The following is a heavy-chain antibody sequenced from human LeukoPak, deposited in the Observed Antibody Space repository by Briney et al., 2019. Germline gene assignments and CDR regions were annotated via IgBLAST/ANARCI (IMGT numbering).Heavy chain of an antibody. Sequence: PGGSLRLSCAASGFTFSNSWMHWVRQAPGKGLVWVSHINGDGSATIYADSVKGRFTISRDNAKNTLYLQMNSLRAEDTAVYYCARGSGYSYGSFDYWGQGTLVTVSS. CDR1: GFTFSNSW. CDR2: INGDGSAT. J-gene: IGHJ4*02. V-gene: IGHV3-74*01. CDR3: ARGSGYSYGSFDY. D-gene: IGHD5-18*01.